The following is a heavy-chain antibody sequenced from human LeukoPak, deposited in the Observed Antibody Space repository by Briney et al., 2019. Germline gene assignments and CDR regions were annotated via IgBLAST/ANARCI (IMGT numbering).Heavy chain of an antibody. CDR1: GFTFSSYS. D-gene: IGHD5-18*01. J-gene: IGHJ4*02. Sequence: GGSLRLSCAASGFTFSSYSMNWVRQAPGKGLEGVSSISSSSSYIYYADSVKGRFTISRDNAKNSLYLQMNSLRAEDTAVYYCASPKGGYSYGLQYYFDYWGQGTLVTVSS. CDR2: ISSSSSYI. CDR3: ASPKGGYSYGLQYYFDY. V-gene: IGHV3-21*01.